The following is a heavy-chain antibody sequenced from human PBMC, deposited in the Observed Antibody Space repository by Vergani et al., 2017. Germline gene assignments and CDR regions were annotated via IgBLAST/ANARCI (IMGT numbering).Heavy chain of an antibody. V-gene: IGHV1-46*03. D-gene: IGHD3-9*01. CDR1: GYTFSNYY. CDR2: INPSGGHT. Sequence: QVQVVQSGAEVKKSGASVKVSCKTSGYTFSNYYMHWVRQAPGQGLEWMGIINPSGGHTNYAQKFQGRVTMTRDTSTSTVYMELSSLRSEDTAIYYCAREDYVILTGYRYWVQGTMVTVSA. J-gene: IGHJ4*02. CDR3: AREDYVILTGYRY.